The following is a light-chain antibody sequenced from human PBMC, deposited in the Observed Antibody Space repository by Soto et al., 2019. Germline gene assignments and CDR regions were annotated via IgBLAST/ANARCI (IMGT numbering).Light chain of an antibody. CDR2: AAS. V-gene: IGKV1-39*01. CDR3: QQSFTTPRT. Sequence: DIQIPQSPSSLSASVGVRVTITCRTSQSITSFLNWYQQKPGKAPKLLIHAASNLQSRVPSRFSVSGSGTDFPLTISSLQPEGVATYYWQQSFTTPRTVGQGTKLEIK. J-gene: IGKJ2*01. CDR1: QSITSF.